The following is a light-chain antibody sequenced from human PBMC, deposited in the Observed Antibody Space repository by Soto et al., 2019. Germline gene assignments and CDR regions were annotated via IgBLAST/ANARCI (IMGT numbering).Light chain of an antibody. CDR3: QVWDSSSDHWV. Sequence: SYELTQPPSVSVAPGQTASITCGGNKVGSKSVHWYQQKPGQAPVLVVYDVSDRPSGIPERFSGSNSGNTAILSISRVEAGDEADFYCQVWDSSSDHWVFGGGTKLTVL. CDR1: KVGSKS. CDR2: DVS. J-gene: IGLJ3*02. V-gene: IGLV3-21*02.